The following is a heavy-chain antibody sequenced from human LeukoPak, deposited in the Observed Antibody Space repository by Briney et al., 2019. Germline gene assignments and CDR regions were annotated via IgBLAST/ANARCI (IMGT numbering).Heavy chain of an antibody. CDR2: ISSNGGST. D-gene: IGHD2-15*01. CDR3: ARERRYCSGGSCEFDY. V-gene: IGHV3-64*01. CDR1: GFTFSSYA. Sequence: PGGSLRLSCAASGFTFSSYAMHWVRQAPGKGLEYVSAISSNGGSTYYANSVKGRFTISRDNSKNTLYLQMGSLRAEDMAVYYCARERRYCSGGSCEFDYWGQGTLVTVSS. J-gene: IGHJ4*02.